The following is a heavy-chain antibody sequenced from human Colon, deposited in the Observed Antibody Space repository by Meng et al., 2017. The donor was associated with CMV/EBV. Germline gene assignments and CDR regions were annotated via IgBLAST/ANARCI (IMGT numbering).Heavy chain of an antibody. Sequence: AGSLTLSCAVSGFSFYSYALCWVRQAPGKGLEWVSAISGTPGNTYYADSVRGRFTITRDNSKDTLYLQLNNLRGDDTAVYYCAKIQRGNFDYWGQGTLVTGSS. CDR2: ISGTPGNT. CDR3: AKIQRGNFDY. CDR1: GFSFYSYA. D-gene: IGHD3-10*01. V-gene: IGHV3-23*01. J-gene: IGHJ4*02.